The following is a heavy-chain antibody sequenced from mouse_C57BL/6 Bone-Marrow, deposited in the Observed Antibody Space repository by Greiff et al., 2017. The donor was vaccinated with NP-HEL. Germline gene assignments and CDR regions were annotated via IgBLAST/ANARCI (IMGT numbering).Heavy chain of an antibody. CDR3: ARGRTGTGGAMDY. J-gene: IGHJ4*01. D-gene: IGHD4-1*01. V-gene: IGHV3-8*01. CDR2: ISYSGST. Sequence: DVKLQESGPGLAKPSQTLSLTCSVTGYSITSDYWNWIRKFPGNKLEYMGYISYSGSTYYNPSLKSRISITRDTSKNQYYLQLNSVTTEDTATYYCARGRTGTGGAMDYWGQGTSVTVSS. CDR1: GYSITSDY.